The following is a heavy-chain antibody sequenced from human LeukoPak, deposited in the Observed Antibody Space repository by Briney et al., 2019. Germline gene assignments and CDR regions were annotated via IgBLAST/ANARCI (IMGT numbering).Heavy chain of an antibody. CDR3: AREGELGLND. J-gene: IGHJ4*02. CDR1: GHTFTVYY. V-gene: IGHV1-2*02. Sequence: ASVNVSCKASGHTFTVYYIHWVRQAPGQGLEWMGWITLNSGDTKYAQKFQGRVTMTSDTSITTAYMELSRLKFDDTAMYYCAREGELGLNDWGQGTLVTVSS. CDR2: ITLNSGDT. D-gene: IGHD7-27*01.